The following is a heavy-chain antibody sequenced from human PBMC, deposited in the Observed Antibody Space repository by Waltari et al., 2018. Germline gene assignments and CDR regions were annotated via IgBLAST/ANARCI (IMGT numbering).Heavy chain of an antibody. V-gene: IGHV6-1*01. CDR1: GDSLFTTRVA. Sequence: QVQLQQSGPGLVKPSQTLPPTCAVSGDSLFTTRVAWNWIRQSPSSGLEWLGRTYYRSQWRNDYALSVKGRITVNPDTSKNHFSLQLDSVTPDDTAVYYCARGKFTAFDIWGQGTMVTVSS. CDR2: TYYRSQWRN. CDR3: ARGKFTAFDI. J-gene: IGHJ3*02.